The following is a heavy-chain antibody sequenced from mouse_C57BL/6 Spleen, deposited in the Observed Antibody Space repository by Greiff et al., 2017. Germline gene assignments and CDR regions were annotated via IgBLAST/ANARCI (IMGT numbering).Heavy chain of an antibody. J-gene: IGHJ1*03. CDR3: AGCGSSYWYFDV. D-gene: IGHD1-1*01. V-gene: IGHV1-26*01. CDR2: INPNNGGT. CDR1: GYTFTDYY. Sequence: VQLKQSGPELVKPGASVKISCKASGYTFTDYYMNWVKQSHGKSLEWIGDINPNNGGTSYNQKFKGKATLTVDKSSSTAYMELRSLTSEDSAVYYCAGCGSSYWYFDVWGTGTTVTVSS.